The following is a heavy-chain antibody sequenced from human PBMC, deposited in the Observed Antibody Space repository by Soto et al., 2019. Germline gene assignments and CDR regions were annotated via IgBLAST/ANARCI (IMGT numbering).Heavy chain of an antibody. CDR2: IYYNGNT. D-gene: IGHD7-27*01. V-gene: IGHV4-59*11. CDR1: GGSISNHY. J-gene: IGHJ4*02. CDR3: TRANWYSEY. Sequence: QVQLQESGPGLVKPSETLSLTCSVSGGSISNHYWSWIRQPPGKGLEWIGYIYYNGNTNYNPSLKSRVTMSVDTSTNQISLKLTTVTAADTAVYYCTRANWYSEYWGKGTLVTVSS.